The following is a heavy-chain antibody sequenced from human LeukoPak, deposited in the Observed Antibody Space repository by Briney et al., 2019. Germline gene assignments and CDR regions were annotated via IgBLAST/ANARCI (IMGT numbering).Heavy chain of an antibody. V-gene: IGHV4-34*01. CDR2: INHSGST. Sequence: PSETLSLXCAVYGGSYSGYYWSWIRQPPGKGLESIGEINHSGSTKYNPSLKSRVTISVDTSKNQLSLKLSSVTAADTAVYYCAREPYNSGWYAGYFQHWGQGTLVTVSS. CDR1: GGSYSGYY. D-gene: IGHD6-19*01. J-gene: IGHJ1*01. CDR3: AREPYNSGWYAGYFQH.